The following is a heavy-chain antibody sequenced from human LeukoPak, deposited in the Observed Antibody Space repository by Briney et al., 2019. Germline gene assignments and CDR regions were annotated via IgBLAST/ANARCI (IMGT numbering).Heavy chain of an antibody. CDR1: GFTFSKHW. D-gene: IGHD6-6*01. CDR2: IISDGSST. V-gene: IGHV3-74*01. J-gene: IGHJ5*02. CDR3: ARTPFYSSSSGPVWFDP. Sequence: GGSLRLSCAASGFTFSKHWMHWVRQAPGKGLVWVSRIISDGSSTTYADSVKGRFTISRDNAKNSLYLQMNSLRAEDTAVYYCARTPFYSSSSGPVWFDPWGQGTLVTVSS.